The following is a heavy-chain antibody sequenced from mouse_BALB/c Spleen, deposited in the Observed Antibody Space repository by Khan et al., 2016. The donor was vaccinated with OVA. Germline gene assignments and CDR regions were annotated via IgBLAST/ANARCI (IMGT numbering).Heavy chain of an antibody. CDR1: GYTFTSSW. CDR2: IHPNSGNT. D-gene: IGHD2-2*01. J-gene: IGHJ4*01. Sequence: VQLQQSGSVLVRPGASVKLSCKASGYTFTSSWMHWAKQRPGKGLEWIGEIHPNSGNTNYNEKFKGKATLTVETSSSTAYVEISSLTSEDSAGDCCARWLRRGDASDCWCRGTSVTVSS. CDR3: ARWLRRGDASDC. V-gene: IGHV1S130*01.